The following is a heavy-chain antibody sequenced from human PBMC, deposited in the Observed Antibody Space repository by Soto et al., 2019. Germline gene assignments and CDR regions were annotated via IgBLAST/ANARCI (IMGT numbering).Heavy chain of an antibody. CDR1: GLSITDSEMG. Sequence: QVTLKESGPVLVKPTETLTLRCTVSGLSITDSEMGVSWIRQPPGQPLEWLAHIDSSGDKSYRTFLKSRLATSKDTSKSQIVLTMTNMDPADTATYYCARRHLAVAVSPWFDPWGQGIPFTVSS. D-gene: IGHD6-19*01. CDR2: IDSSGDK. J-gene: IGHJ5*02. CDR3: ARRHLAVAVSPWFDP. V-gene: IGHV2-26*01.